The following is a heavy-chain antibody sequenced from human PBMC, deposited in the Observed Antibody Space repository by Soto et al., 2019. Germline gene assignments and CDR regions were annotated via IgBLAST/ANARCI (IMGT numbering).Heavy chain of an antibody. D-gene: IGHD2-2*01. J-gene: IGHJ3*02. Sequence: QVQLQESGPGLVKPSGTLSLTCAVSGASISSSNWWNWVRQPPGKGLEWIGEIFHSGNTNFNPSLQSRVTISVDKSKNQFYLRLSSVTAADTAVYYCARALRGCSRTSCYLDIWGQGTMVTAS. CDR1: GASISSSNW. CDR2: IFHSGNT. V-gene: IGHV4-4*02. CDR3: ARALRGCSRTSCYLDI.